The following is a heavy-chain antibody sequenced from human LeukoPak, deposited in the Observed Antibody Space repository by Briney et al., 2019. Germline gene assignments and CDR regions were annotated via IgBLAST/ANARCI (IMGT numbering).Heavy chain of an antibody. CDR1: GFTFSGNW. D-gene: IGHD6-19*01. V-gene: IGHV3-7*01. Sequence: GDSLRLSCVASGFTFSGNWMTWVRQAPGKGLEWLAIINEGGGLTYYVDSVKGRFTISRDNANNSLFLQLISLTVDNTAVYYCARVGRSGWDFDHWGQGTLVTVYS. CDR3: ARVGRSGWDFDH. CDR2: INEGGGLT. J-gene: IGHJ4*02.